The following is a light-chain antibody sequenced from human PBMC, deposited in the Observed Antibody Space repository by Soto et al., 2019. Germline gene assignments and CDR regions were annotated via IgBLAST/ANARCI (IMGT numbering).Light chain of an antibody. V-gene: IGKV3-20*01. CDR3: QQYGTSPFT. CDR1: QSLSSLY. CDR2: GAS. Sequence: EGVLTQSPGTLSLSPGERATLSCRASQSLSSLYLAWYQQKPGQAPRLLIYGASRRATGIPERFSGSGSGTDFSLTISRLEPEDFAVYYCQQYGTSPFTFGPGTSGY. J-gene: IGKJ3*01.